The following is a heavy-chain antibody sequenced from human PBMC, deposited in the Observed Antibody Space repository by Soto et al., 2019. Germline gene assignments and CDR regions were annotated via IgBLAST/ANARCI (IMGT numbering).Heavy chain of an antibody. Sequence: QVQLVQSGAEVKKPGSSVKVSCKASGGTFSSYAISWVRQAPGQGLEWMGGIIPIFGTANYAQKFQGRVTITADESMSTAYMELSSLRSEDTAVYYCAREVGCSSTSCYEVWFDPWGQGTLVTVSS. CDR3: AREVGCSSTSCYEVWFDP. CDR1: GGTFSSYA. J-gene: IGHJ5*02. CDR2: IIPIFGTA. V-gene: IGHV1-69*01. D-gene: IGHD2-2*01.